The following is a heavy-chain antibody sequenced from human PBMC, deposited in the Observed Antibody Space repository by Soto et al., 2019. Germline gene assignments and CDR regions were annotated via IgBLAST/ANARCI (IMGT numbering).Heavy chain of an antibody. CDR3: ARERSSAFDY. D-gene: IGHD6-25*01. CDR2: MNPNSGNT. V-gene: IGHV1-8*01. J-gene: IGHJ4*02. CDR1: GYTFTSYD. Sequence: QVQLVQSGAEVKKPGASVKVSCKASGYTFTSYDINWVRQATGQGLEWMGWMNPNSGNTGYAQKFQGRVTMTRNTPMNTGYMELGSLKSADTDVYYCARERSSAFDYWGQGTLVTVSS.